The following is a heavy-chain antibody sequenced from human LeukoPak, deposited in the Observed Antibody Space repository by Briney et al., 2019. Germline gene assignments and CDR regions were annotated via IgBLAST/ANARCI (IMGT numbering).Heavy chain of an antibody. CDR2: IYYSGST. V-gene: IGHV4-39*07. Sequence: KPSETLSLTCTVSGGSISSSSYYWGWIRQPPGKGLEWIGSIYYSGSTYYNPSLKSRVTISVDTSKNQFSLKLSSVTAADTAVYYCARDWFAGFDPWGQGTLVTVSS. D-gene: IGHD3-10*01. CDR3: ARDWFAGFDP. CDR1: GGSISSSSYY. J-gene: IGHJ5*02.